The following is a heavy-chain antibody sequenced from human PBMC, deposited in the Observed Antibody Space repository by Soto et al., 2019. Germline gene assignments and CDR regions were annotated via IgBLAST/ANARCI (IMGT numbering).Heavy chain of an antibody. D-gene: IGHD1-20*01. CDR2: IYPGDSDT. V-gene: IGHV5-51*01. CDR1: GYSFTIYW. Sequence: GESLKISCNGSGYSFTIYWIGGVRQMPGKGLEWMGIIYPGDSDTRYSPSFQGQVTISADNSISTAYLQWSSLKASDTAMYYCARLTGGKPLNRWFDPWGQGTLVTVSS. J-gene: IGHJ5*02. CDR3: ARLTGGKPLNRWFDP.